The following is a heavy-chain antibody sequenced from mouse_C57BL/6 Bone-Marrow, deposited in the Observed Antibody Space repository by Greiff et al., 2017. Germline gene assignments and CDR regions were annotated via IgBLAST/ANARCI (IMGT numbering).Heavy chain of an antibody. D-gene: IGHD1-1*01. CDR3: ASSSYGYLDV. V-gene: IGHV1-69*01. Sequence: QVQLQQPGAELVMPGASVKLSCKASGYTFTSYWMHWVKQRPGQGLEWIGELDPSDSYTNYNQKFKGKSTLTVDKSSSTAYMQLSSLTSEDSAVXDCASSSYGYLDVWGTGTSVTVSS. J-gene: IGHJ1*03. CDR1: GYTFTSYW. CDR2: LDPSDSYT.